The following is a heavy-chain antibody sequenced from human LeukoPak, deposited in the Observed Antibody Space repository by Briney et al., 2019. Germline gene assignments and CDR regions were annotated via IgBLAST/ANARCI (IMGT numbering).Heavy chain of an antibody. CDR2: IYYSGST. Sequence: SETLSLTCTVSGGSISSYYWSWIRQPPGKGLEWIGYIYYSGSTNYNPSLKSRVTISVDTSKNQFSLKLSSVTAADTAVYYCARQVVVVAATNYYYGMDVWGQGTTVTVSS. J-gene: IGHJ6*02. CDR3: ARQVVVVAATNYYYGMDV. CDR1: GGSISSYY. D-gene: IGHD2-15*01. V-gene: IGHV4-59*08.